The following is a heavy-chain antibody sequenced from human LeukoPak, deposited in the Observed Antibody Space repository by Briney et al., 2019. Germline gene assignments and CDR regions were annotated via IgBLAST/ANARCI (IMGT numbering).Heavy chain of an antibody. Sequence: GGSLRLSCAASGFTLSSYAMSWVRQAPGKGLEWVSAISGSGGSTYYADSVKGRFTISRDNSKNTLYLQMNSLRAEDTAVYYCAKSKRYYYDSSGNQQPTDYWGQGTLVTVSS. J-gene: IGHJ4*02. CDR1: GFTLSSYA. D-gene: IGHD3-22*01. V-gene: IGHV3-23*01. CDR3: AKSKRYYYDSSGNQQPTDY. CDR2: ISGSGGST.